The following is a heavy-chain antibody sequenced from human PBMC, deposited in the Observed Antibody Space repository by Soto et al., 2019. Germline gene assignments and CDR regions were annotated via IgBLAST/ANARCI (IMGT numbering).Heavy chain of an antibody. CDR2: VSGSGHST. CDR3: AKDQGREDPTAPYYFDY. D-gene: IGHD3-10*01. Sequence: GGSLRLSCAATGFTFSSYAMTWVRQAPGRGLEWVSAVSGSGHSTYYAASVRGRFTISRDNSKNTLYLQMSSLRAEDTAVYYCAKDQGREDPTAPYYFDYWGQGTLVTVSS. V-gene: IGHV3-23*01. CDR1: GFTFSSYA. J-gene: IGHJ4*02.